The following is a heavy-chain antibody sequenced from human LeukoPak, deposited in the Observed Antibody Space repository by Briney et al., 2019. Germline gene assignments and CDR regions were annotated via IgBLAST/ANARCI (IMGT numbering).Heavy chain of an antibody. CDR3: ARGGFSNEEFDP. Sequence: GASVKVSCKASGYTFIDYYVHWVRLAPGQGLEWMGWINPNSGGSNYAQKFQGRVTMTRDTSISTAYMELSRLTSDDTAVYYCARGGFSNEEFDPWGQGTLVTVSS. V-gene: IGHV1-2*02. CDR2: INPNSGGS. CDR1: GYTFIDYY. D-gene: IGHD3-3*01. J-gene: IGHJ5*02.